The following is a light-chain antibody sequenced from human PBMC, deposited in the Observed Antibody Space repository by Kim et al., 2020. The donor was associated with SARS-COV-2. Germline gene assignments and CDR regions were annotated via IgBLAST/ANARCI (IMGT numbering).Light chain of an antibody. CDR3: SSYADNNDFVV. CDR2: EVT. J-gene: IGLJ2*01. CDR1: SSDVGAYDY. V-gene: IGLV2-8*01. Sequence: QSALTQPPSASGSPGQSVTISCTGTSSDVGAYDYVSWYQQHSGKAPKLLIYEVTKRPSGVPDRFSGSKSGNTASLTVFGLQTEDEADYYCSSYADNNDFVVLGGGTQLTV.